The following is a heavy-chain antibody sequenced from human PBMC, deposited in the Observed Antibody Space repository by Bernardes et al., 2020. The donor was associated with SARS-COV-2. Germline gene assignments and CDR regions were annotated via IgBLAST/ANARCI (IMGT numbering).Heavy chain of an antibody. V-gene: IGHV4-34*01. CDR2: INHSGST. D-gene: IGHD3-3*01. CDR1: GGSFSGYS. Sequence: TLSLTCAVYGGSFSGYSWSWMRQSPGKGLEWIGDINHSGSTNYNPSLKTRVTMSLDTSKNQFSLKLSSVTAADTAVYYCARGLGLPFTSFGVVQSWEFDPWDKGTLVTVAS. J-gene: IGHJ5*02. CDR3: ARGLGLPFTSFGVVQSWEFDP.